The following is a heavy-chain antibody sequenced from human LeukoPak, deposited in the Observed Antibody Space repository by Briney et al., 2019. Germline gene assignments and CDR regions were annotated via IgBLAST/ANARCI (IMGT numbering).Heavy chain of an antibody. CDR2: ISGSGSTI. V-gene: IGHV3-48*03. CDR1: GFTFSSYE. Sequence: PGGSLRLSCAASGFTFSSYEMNWVRQAPGKGLEWVSYISGSGSTIYYGDSLKGRFTISRDNANNSLYLQMNSLRVEDTAVYYCARGNWEPADYWGQGTLVTVSS. D-gene: IGHD1-26*01. J-gene: IGHJ4*02. CDR3: ARGNWEPADY.